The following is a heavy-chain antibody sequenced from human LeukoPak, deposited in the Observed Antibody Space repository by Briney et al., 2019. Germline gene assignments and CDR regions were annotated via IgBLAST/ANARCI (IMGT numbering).Heavy chain of an antibody. CDR1: GFIFSDYY. J-gene: IGHJ5*02. Sequence: GSLRLSCAASGFIFSDYYMSWIRQAPGRGLECIGNIYYVGTTYYNPSLRSRVTISVDTSKGQFSLKLTSVTAADTAVYYCAAYYYGSGSSPGFFDPWGHGTLVTVSS. CDR2: IYYVGTT. D-gene: IGHD3-10*01. V-gene: IGHV4-59*04. CDR3: AAYYYGSGSSPGFFDP.